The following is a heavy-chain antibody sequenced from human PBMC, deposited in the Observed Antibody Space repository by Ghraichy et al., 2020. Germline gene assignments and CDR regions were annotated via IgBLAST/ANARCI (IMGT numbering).Heavy chain of an antibody. CDR3: ARDAAVSAPFDY. CDR2: ISASNGNT. V-gene: IGHV1-18*01. D-gene: IGHD6-19*01. CDR1: GYTFPTYG. Sequence: ASVKVSCKASGYTFPTYGISWVRQPPGQGLEGMGWISASNGNTNYAQILQGRVTMTTDTSTSTAYMELRSLRSDDTAVYYCARDAAVSAPFDYWGQGTLVTVSS. J-gene: IGHJ4*02.